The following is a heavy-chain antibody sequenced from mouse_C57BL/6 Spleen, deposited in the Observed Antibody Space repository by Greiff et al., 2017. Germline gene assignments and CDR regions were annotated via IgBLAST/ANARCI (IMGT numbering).Heavy chain of an antibody. CDR1: GYTFTDYE. J-gene: IGHJ3*01. D-gene: IGHD4-1*01. V-gene: IGHV1-15*01. CDR3: TRKNWDPSWFAY. Sequence: VQGVESGAELVRPGASVTLSCKASGYTFTDYEMHWVKQTPVHGLEWIGAIDPETGGTAYNQKFKGKAILTADKSSSTAYMELRSLTSEDSAVYYCTRKNWDPSWFAYWGQGTLVTVSA. CDR2: IDPETGGT.